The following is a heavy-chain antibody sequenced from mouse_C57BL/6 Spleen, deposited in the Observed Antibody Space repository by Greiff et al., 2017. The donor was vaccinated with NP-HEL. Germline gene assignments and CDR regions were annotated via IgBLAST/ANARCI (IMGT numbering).Heavy chain of an antibody. J-gene: IGHJ3*01. Sequence: QVQLKQPGAELVKPGASVKLSCKASGYTFTSYWMHWVKQRPGRGLEWIGRIDPNSGGTKYNEKFKSKATLTVDKPSSTAYMQLSSLTSEDSAVYYCARSRDSNYGAWFAYWGQGTLVTVSA. CDR2: IDPNSGGT. V-gene: IGHV1-72*01. CDR1: GYTFTSYW. D-gene: IGHD2-5*01. CDR3: ARSRDSNYGAWFAY.